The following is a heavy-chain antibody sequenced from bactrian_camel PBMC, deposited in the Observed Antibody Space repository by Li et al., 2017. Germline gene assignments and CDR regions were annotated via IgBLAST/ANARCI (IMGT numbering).Heavy chain of an antibody. CDR2: IATSGGGT. Sequence: VQLVESGGGSVQAGESLRLSCVVRGYTDRMAWFRRAPGSERNWVGSIATSGGGTFYADSVKGRFTISKDITVSKDNAKNTLYLEMNSLKPEDTAMYYCAAGASLRRCWTLRETDFGYWGQGTQVTVS. D-gene: IGHD3*01. CDR3: AAGASLRRCWTLRETDFGY. J-gene: IGHJ6*01. V-gene: IGHV3S1*01. CDR1: GYTDR.